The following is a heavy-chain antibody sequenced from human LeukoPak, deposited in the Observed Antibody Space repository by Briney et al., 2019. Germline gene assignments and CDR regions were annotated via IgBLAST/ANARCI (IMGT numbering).Heavy chain of an antibody. V-gene: IGHV4-59*01. CDR2: IYYSGST. J-gene: IGHJ4*02. CDR1: GGSISSYY. CDR3: AGTYYDFWSGCVGICHFDY. Sequence: PSGTLSLTCTVSGGSISSYYWSSIRQPPGKGLEWIGYIYYSGSTNYNPSLKSRVTISVDTSKNQFSLKLSSVTAADTAVYYCAGTYYDFWSGCVGICHFDYWGQGTLVTVSS. D-gene: IGHD3-3*01.